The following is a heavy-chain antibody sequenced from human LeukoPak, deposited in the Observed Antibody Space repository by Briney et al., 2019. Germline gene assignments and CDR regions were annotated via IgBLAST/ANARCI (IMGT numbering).Heavy chain of an antibody. J-gene: IGHJ4*02. Sequence: SQTLSLTCTVSGGSISSSSYSWGWIRQPPGKGLEWIGRIYYSGSTYYNPSLKSRVTISVDTSKNQFSLKLSSVTAADTAVYYCARLEYYYQHRFDYWGQGTLVTVSS. CDR2: IYYSGST. V-gene: IGHV4-39*01. CDR1: GGSISSSSYS. CDR3: ARLEYYYQHRFDY. D-gene: IGHD3-10*01.